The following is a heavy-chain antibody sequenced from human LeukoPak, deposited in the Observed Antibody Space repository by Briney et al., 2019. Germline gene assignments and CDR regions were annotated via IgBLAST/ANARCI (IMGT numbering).Heavy chain of an antibody. V-gene: IGHV1-8*03. CDR3: ARVDKAAIRD. J-gene: IGHJ4*02. Sequence: GASVKVSCKASGYTFTMNGISWVRLAPGQGLEWMGWMNPNSGNTGYAQKFQGRVTITRNTSISTAYMELSSLRSEDTAVYYCARVDKAAIRDWGQGTLVTVSS. D-gene: IGHD2-2*01. CDR1: GYTFTMNG. CDR2: MNPNSGNT.